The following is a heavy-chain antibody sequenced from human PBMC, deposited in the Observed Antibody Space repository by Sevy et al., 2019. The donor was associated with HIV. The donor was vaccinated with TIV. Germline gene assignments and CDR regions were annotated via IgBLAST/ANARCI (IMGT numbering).Heavy chain of an antibody. CDR1: GFTFSSYA. CDR3: VKVGYDYVWGSYRYFDY. Sequence: GGSLRLSCAASGFTFSSYAMSWVRQAPGKGLEWVSAISGSGGSTYYADSVKGRFTISRDNSKNTLYLQMNSLRAEDTAIYYCVKVGYDYVWGSYRYFDYWGQGTLVTVSS. V-gene: IGHV3-23*01. CDR2: ISGSGGST. J-gene: IGHJ4*02. D-gene: IGHD3-16*02.